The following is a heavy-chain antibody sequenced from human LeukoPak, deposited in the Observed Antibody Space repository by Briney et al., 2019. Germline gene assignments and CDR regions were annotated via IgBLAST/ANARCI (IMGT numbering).Heavy chain of an antibody. CDR3: ARVKADSSGWYEIDY. CDR1: GGTFSSYA. V-gene: IGHV1-69*13. D-gene: IGHD6-19*01. CDR2: IIPIFGTA. Sequence: SVKVSCKASGGTFSSYAISWVRQAPGQGLEWMGGIIPIFGTANYAQKFQGRVTITADESTSTAYMELSSLRSEDTAVYYCARVKADSSGWYEIDYWGQGTLVTVSS. J-gene: IGHJ4*02.